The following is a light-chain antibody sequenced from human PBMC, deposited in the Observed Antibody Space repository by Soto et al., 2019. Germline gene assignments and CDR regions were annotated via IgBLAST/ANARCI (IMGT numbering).Light chain of an antibody. CDR3: QQYKNWPPYT. Sequence: EIVMTQSPATLSVSPGEGVTLSCRASQSVNSNLAWFQQRPGQAPRLLIYGASTRATGVPARFSGSGSGTGFTLTISSLQSEDFAVYYCQQYKNWPPYTFGQGTKLEIK. CDR2: GAS. CDR1: QSVNSN. V-gene: IGKV3-15*01. J-gene: IGKJ2*01.